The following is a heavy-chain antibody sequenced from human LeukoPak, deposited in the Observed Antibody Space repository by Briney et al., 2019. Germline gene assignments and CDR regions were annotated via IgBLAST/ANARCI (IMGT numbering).Heavy chain of an antibody. D-gene: IGHD3-3*01. Sequence: PGGSLRLSCAASGFTFNTYDMSWVRQAPGKGLEWVSAISRGGAGKYYADSVKGRFIVSRDNSKNTLYLQMNSLRVEDTAVYYCAKDAFSYNGVFDPSDIWGQGTMVTVSS. V-gene: IGHV3-23*01. CDR3: AKDAFSYNGVFDPSDI. CDR1: GFTFNTYD. J-gene: IGHJ3*02. CDR2: ISRGGAGK.